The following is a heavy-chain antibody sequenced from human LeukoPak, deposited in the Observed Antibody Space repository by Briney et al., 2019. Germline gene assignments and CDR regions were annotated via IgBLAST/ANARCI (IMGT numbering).Heavy chain of an antibody. CDR2: IYHSGST. V-gene: IGHV4-4*02. Sequence: PSETLSLTCAVSGGSITGSDWCRWTWVRQPPGKGLEWIGEIYHSGSTNYNPSLKSRVTISLDKSKNQFSLTLTSVTAADTAMYYCATRYSVWPKWGPGTLVTVSS. J-gene: IGHJ4*02. CDR3: ATRYSVWPK. CDR1: GGSITGSDW. D-gene: IGHD5/OR15-5a*01.